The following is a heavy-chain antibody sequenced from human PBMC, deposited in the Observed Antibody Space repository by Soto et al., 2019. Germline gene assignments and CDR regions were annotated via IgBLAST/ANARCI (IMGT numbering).Heavy chain of an antibody. D-gene: IGHD3-16*02. CDR3: ARDVVYPDIVFDY. CDR1: GFTFSRHG. V-gene: IGHV3-33*01. J-gene: IGHJ4*02. CDR2: VFNDASGH. Sequence: QVQLVESGGGVVQPGTSLRLSCAESGFTFSRHGMHWVRQTPGKGLEWLAVVFNDASGHWYADSVKGRFTISRDNFENTLYLQMNGLRPEDTAMYYCARDVVYPDIVFDYWGQGTLVTVSS.